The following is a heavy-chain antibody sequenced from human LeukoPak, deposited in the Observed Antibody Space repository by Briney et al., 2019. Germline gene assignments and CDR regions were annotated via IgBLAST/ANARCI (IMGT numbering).Heavy chain of an antibody. CDR2: IRYDGSNK. Sequence: GGSLRLSCAASGFTFSSYRMNWVRQAPGKGLEWVAFIRYDGSNKYYADSVKGRCTISRDNSKNTLYLQMNSLRAEDTAVYYCAKDQRYVDTAMALDYWGQGTLVTVSS. D-gene: IGHD5-18*01. V-gene: IGHV3-30*02. CDR1: GFTFSSYR. J-gene: IGHJ4*02. CDR3: AKDQRYVDTAMALDY.